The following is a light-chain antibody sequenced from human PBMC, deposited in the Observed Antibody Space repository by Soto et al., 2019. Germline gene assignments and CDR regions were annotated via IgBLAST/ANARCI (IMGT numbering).Light chain of an antibody. CDR1: QDIINH. V-gene: IGKV1-27*01. Sequence: DIQMTQSPSSLSASVGDTVTITCRASQDIINHLAWYQQRPGKVPNLLIYGASTLHSGVPSRFRGSGSGTHFTLTFSSLQPEDVATYYCQNYHLALGTFGQGTRLEIK. J-gene: IGKJ5*01. CDR2: GAS. CDR3: QNYHLALGT.